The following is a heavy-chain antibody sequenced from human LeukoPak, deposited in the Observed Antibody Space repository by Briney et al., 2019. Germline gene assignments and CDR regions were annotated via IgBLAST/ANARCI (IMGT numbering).Heavy chain of an antibody. CDR2: IYHSGNT. D-gene: IGHD6-13*01. V-gene: IGHV4-38-2*02. Sequence: SETLSLTCTVSGYSISSGYYWGWIRQPPGKGLEWIGSIYHSGNTYYNPSLKSRVTISVDTSKNQFSLKLSSVTAADTAVYYCARDSSSRGYYYMDVWGKGTTVTVSS. CDR1: GYSISSGYY. J-gene: IGHJ6*03. CDR3: ARDSSSRGYYYMDV.